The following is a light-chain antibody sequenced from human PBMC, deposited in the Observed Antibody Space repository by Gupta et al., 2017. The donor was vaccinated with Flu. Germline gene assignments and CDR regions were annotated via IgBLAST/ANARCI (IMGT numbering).Light chain of an antibody. CDR2: KAS. Sequence: DRVTFTCRASQTISSWLAWYQQKPGKAPKLLIYKASTLQSGVPSRFSGSGSGTEFTLTISSLQPDDFATYYCHQYNTYSALTFGGGTRLEIK. CDR3: HQYNTYSALT. CDR1: QTISSW. J-gene: IGKJ4*01. V-gene: IGKV1-5*03.